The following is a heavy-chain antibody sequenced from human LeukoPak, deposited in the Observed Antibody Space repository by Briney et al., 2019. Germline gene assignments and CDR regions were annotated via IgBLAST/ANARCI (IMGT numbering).Heavy chain of an antibody. Sequence: ESGPTLVKPTQTLTLTCTFSGFSLSSYGVGVGWIRQPPGKALEWLALIYWDDGKRYSPSLKSRLTITKATSKNQVVFTMTDMDPVDTATFYCARMSSSGPIDYWGQGTLVTVPS. CDR3: ARMSSSGPIDY. D-gene: IGHD3-22*01. V-gene: IGHV2-5*02. J-gene: IGHJ4*02. CDR2: IYWDDGK. CDR1: GFSLSSYGVG.